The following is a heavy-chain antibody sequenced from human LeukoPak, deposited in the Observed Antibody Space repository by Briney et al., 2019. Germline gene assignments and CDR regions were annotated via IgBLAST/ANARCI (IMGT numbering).Heavy chain of an antibody. Sequence: SGTLSLTCAVSGGSITSSNWWSWVRQPPGQGLEWIGEIYHSGNTNYNPSFKSRVIISVDKSKNQFSLRLNSVTAADTAVYYCASLNPYYYGSSYGGRETPVTV. V-gene: IGHV4-4*02. CDR1: GGSITSSNW. CDR3: ASLNPYYYGSSY. J-gene: IGHJ4*02. D-gene: IGHD3-10*01. CDR2: IYHSGNT.